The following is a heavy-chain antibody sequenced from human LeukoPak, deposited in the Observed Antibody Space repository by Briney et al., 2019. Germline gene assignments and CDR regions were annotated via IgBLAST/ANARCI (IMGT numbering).Heavy chain of an antibody. CDR1: GFSLSTSGVG. CDR2: IYWNDDK. J-gene: IGHJ3*02. D-gene: IGHD5-12*01. Sequence: SGPTLVNPTQTLTLTCTFSGFSLSTSGVGVGWIRQPPGKALEWLALIYWNDDKRYSPSLKSRLTITKDTSKNQVVLTMTNMDPVDTATYYCAHLDIVATIAAFDIWGQGTMVTVSS. CDR3: AHLDIVATIAAFDI. V-gene: IGHV2-5*01.